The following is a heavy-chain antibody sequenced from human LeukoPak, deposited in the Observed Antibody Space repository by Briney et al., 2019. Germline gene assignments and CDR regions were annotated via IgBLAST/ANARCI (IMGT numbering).Heavy chain of an antibody. CDR2: ISGSGGST. D-gene: IGHD2-15*01. J-gene: IGHJ4*02. V-gene: IGHV3-23*01. CDR3: AKDRGRTWVQVAN. CDR1: GFSFSSDA. Sequence: GGSLRLSCIGTGFSFSSDAMGWVRQAPGKGLEWVSGISGSGGSTYYADSVKGRFTISRDNSKNTLYLQMNSLRVEDTAVYYCAKDRGRTWVQVANWGQGTLVTVST.